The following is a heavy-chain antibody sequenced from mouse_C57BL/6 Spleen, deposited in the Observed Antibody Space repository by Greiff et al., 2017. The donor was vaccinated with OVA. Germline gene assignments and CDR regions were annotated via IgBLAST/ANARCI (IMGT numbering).Heavy chain of an antibody. Sequence: VQLQQSGPVLVKPGASVKMSCKASGYTFTDYYMNWVKQSHGKSLEWIGVINPYNGGTSYNQKFKGKATLTVDKSSSTAYMELNSLTSEDSAVYYCARSGRIGYYEAMDYWGQGTSVTVSS. CDR2: INPYNGGT. CDR1: GYTFTDYY. J-gene: IGHJ4*01. D-gene: IGHD2-3*01. V-gene: IGHV1-19*01. CDR3: ARSGRIGYYEAMDY.